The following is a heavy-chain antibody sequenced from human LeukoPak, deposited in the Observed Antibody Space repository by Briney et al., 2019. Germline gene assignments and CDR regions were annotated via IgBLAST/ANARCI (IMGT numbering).Heavy chain of an antibody. V-gene: IGHV4-34*01. CDR1: GGSFSGYY. Sequence: PSETLSLTCAVYGGSFSGYYWSWIRQPPGKGLEWIGEINHSGSTNYNPSPKSRVTISVDTSKDQFSLKLSSVTAADTAVYYCAKGRGVRGVIIAYGMDVWGQGTTVTVSS. CDR2: INHSGST. CDR3: AKGRGVRGVIIAYGMDV. D-gene: IGHD3-10*01. J-gene: IGHJ6*02.